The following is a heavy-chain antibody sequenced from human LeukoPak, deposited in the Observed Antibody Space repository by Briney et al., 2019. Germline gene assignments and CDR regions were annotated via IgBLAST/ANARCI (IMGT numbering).Heavy chain of an antibody. V-gene: IGHV4-34*01. CDR3: ARVRHDPLEYYYYIDV. Sequence: SETLSLTCAMSSGSFRGYYWSWIRQSPGKGLEWIGEMSPSGSTKYNPSLKSRVSISEDTSKNLLFLKLTSVTAADTAEYFCARVRHDPLEYYYYIDVWGTGTTVVVSS. CDR2: MSPSGST. J-gene: IGHJ6*03. D-gene: IGHD3-3*01. CDR1: SGSFRGYY.